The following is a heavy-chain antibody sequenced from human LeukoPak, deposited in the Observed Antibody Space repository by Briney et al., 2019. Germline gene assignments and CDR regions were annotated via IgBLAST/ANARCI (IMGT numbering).Heavy chain of an antibody. Sequence: RASETLSLTCTVSGGSISGYYWSWIRQPPGKGLEWIGYIYYSGSTNYNPSLKSRVTISVDTSKNQFSLKLSSVTAADTAVYYCARGRNNIVVVPAAISSWFDPWGQGTLVTVSS. CDR1: GGSISGYY. J-gene: IGHJ5*02. V-gene: IGHV4-59*01. CDR2: IYYSGST. CDR3: ARGRNNIVVVPAAISSWFDP. D-gene: IGHD2-2*01.